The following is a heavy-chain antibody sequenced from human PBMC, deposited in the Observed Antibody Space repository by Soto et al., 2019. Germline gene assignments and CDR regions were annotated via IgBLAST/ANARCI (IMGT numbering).Heavy chain of an antibody. D-gene: IGHD3-10*01. Sequence: EVQLVESGGGLVQPGASLRLSCAASGFTFSDYWMSWVRQAPGKGLDWVGNINQDGSGGYYVDSLRGRFTISRDNAKSSLFLQMNTLRAEDTALYYCASRGSAGIHFNSWGQGTLVTVSS. CDR3: ASRGSAGIHFNS. J-gene: IGHJ4*02. CDR2: INQDGSGG. CDR1: GFTFSDYW. V-gene: IGHV3-7*03.